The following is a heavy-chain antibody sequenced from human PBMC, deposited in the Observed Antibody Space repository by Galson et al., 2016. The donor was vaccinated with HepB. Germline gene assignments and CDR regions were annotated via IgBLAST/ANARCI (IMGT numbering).Heavy chain of an antibody. J-gene: IGHJ5*02. Sequence: SETLSLTCTVSGDSVRSGTYYWSWLRQPPGKGLEWIGFVSYSVASNFNPSLKSRVTISLDTSKNQFSLDLTSVTAADTAVDYCARDRPGVWFDPWGQGTLVTVSS. D-gene: IGHD2-8*01. CDR1: GDSVRSGTYY. V-gene: IGHV4-61*01. CDR2: VSYSVAS. CDR3: ARDRPGVWFDP.